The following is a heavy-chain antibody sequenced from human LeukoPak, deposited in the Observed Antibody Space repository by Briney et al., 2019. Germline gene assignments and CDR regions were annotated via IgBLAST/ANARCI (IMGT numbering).Heavy chain of an antibody. Sequence: GGSLRLSCAASGFTFSSYAMHWVRQAPGKGLEWVAVISYDGSNKYYADSVKGRFTISRDNSKNTLYLQMNSLRAEDTAVYYCARDDQRYYFDYWGQGTLVTVSS. J-gene: IGHJ4*02. D-gene: IGHD4-17*01. CDR2: ISYDGSNK. V-gene: IGHV3-30*04. CDR1: GFTFSSYA. CDR3: ARDDQRYYFDY.